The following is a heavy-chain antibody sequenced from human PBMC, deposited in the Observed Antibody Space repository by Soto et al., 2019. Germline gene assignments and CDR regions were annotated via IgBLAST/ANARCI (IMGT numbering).Heavy chain of an antibody. CDR2: ISAYNGNT. V-gene: IGHV1-18*04. D-gene: IGHD2-2*01. J-gene: IGHJ6*02. CDR1: GYTCTSYG. Sequence: SVKGSCKASGYTCTSYGINWGRQAPVQGLECMGWISAYNGNTNYAQKLQGRVTMTTETSTSTAYMELRSLRSDDTAVYCCARDEGYCSSTSCSFTYYYYYYGMDVWGQGTTVTVSS. CDR3: ARDEGYCSSTSCSFTYYYYYYGMDV.